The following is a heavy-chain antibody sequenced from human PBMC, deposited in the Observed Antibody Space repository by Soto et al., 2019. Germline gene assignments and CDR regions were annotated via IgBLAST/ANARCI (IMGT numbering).Heavy chain of an antibody. V-gene: IGHV4-39*01. D-gene: IGHD2-8*02. CDR2: ISYSGST. J-gene: IGHJ4*02. CDR1: GGSISSSSDY. CDR3: ATRRTGSYSDY. Sequence: PSETLSLTCTVSGGSISSSSDYLGWIRQPPGKGLEWIGTISYSGSTSYNPSVKSRVTLSVDTSKNQFSLKLSSVTAADTAVYYCATRRTGSYSDYWGQGALVTVSS.